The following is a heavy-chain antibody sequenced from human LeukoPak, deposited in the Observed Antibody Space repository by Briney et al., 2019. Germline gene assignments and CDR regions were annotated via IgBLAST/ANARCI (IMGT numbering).Heavy chain of an antibody. CDR1: GYSISSGYY. J-gene: IGHJ5*02. D-gene: IGHD4-17*01. CDR3: ARGGGDYDWFDP. Sequence: SETLSLTCTVSGYSISSGYYWGWIRQPPGKGLEWIGSIYHSGSTYYNPSLKSRVTISVGTSKNQFSLKLSSVTAADTAVYYCARGGGDYDWFDPWGQGTLVTVSS. V-gene: IGHV4-38-2*02. CDR2: IYHSGST.